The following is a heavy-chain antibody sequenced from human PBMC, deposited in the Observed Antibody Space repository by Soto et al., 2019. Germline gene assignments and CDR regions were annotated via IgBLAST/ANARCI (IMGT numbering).Heavy chain of an antibody. J-gene: IGHJ4*02. V-gene: IGHV1-8*01. CDR3: ARGLGYCSGGSCYIFDY. CDR2: MNPNSGNT. D-gene: IGHD2-15*01. Sequence: QVQLVQSGAEVKKPGASMKVSCKASGYTFTSYDINWVRQATGQGLEWMGWMNPNSGNTGYAQKFQGRVTMTRNTSISTAYMELSSLRSEDTAVYYRARGLGYCSGGSCYIFDYWGQGTLVTVSS. CDR1: GYTFTSYD.